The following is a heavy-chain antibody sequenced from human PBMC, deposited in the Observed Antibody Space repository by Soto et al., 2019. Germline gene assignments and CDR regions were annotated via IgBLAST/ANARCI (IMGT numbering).Heavy chain of an antibody. Sequence: EVQLLESGGGLVQPGGSLRLSCAASGFTFSSYAMSWVRQAPGKGLEWVSAIRGRGGSTYYADSVKGRFTISRDNSKSTLYLQMNSLSAEDTAVYYGAKDHGVAAAGYYCDYWGQGPLVTFSS. D-gene: IGHD6-13*01. CDR2: IRGRGGST. V-gene: IGHV3-23*01. CDR1: GFTFSSYA. CDR3: AKDHGVAAAGYYCDY. J-gene: IGHJ4*02.